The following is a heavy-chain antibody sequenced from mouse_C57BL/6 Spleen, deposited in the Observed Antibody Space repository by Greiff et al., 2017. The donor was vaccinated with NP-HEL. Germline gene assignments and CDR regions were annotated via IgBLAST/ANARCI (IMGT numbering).Heavy chain of an antibody. CDR3: ATQFITTVVAKAY. V-gene: IGHV1-19*01. CDR2: INPYNGGT. D-gene: IGHD1-1*01. Sequence: VQLQQSGPVLVKPGASVKMSCKASGYTFTDYYMNWVKQSHGKSLEWIGVINPYNGGTSYNQKFKGKATLTVDKSSSTAYMELNSLTSEDSAVYYCATQFITTVVAKAYWGQGTLVTVSA. CDR1: GYTFTDYY. J-gene: IGHJ3*01.